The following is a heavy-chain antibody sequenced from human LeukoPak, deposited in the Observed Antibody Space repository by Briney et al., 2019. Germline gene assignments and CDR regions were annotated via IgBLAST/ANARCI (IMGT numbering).Heavy chain of an antibody. D-gene: IGHD2-15*01. CDR3: ATEVVVAATGGYYFDY. CDR1: GFTFSSYA. J-gene: IGHJ4*02. V-gene: IGHV3-30-3*01. Sequence: PGRSLRLSCAVSGFTFSSYAMHGVRQAPGKGLEGVAVISYDGSNKYYADSVKGRFPISRDNSKNTLYLQINSLRAEDTAVYYCATEVVVAATGGYYFDYWGQGTLVTVSS. CDR2: ISYDGSNK.